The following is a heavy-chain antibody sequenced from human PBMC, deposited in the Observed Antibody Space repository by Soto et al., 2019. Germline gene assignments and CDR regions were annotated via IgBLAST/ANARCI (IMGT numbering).Heavy chain of an antibody. CDR1: GGTCSSYI. CDR2: SIPILEVA. J-gene: IGHJ6*03. D-gene: IGHD6-19*01. V-gene: IGHV1-69*02. CDR3: ARGHSTSGWAGSYYYMDV. Sequence: QVQLVQSGAEVKKPGSSVKVSCKASGGTCSSYIISWVRQAPGQGLEWMGRSIPILEVADYAQKFQGRVTITADKSTSTAYMERLSMRSEDTSEYYCARGHSTSGWAGSYYYMDVWGKGTAVTVSS.